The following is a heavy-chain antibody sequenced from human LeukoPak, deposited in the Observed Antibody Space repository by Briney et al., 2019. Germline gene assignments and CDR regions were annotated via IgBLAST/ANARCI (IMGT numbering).Heavy chain of an antibody. V-gene: IGHV1-2*02. J-gene: IGHJ4*02. CDR2: INPNSGGT. Sequence: ASVKVSCKASGYTFTGYYMHWVRQAPGQGLEWMGWINPNSGGTNYAQKFQGRVTMTRDTSISTACMELSRLRSDDTAVYYCARVYFPTYYYDSSGTHFDYWGQGTLVTVSS. CDR1: GYTFTGYY. CDR3: ARVYFPTYYYDSSGTHFDY. D-gene: IGHD3-22*01.